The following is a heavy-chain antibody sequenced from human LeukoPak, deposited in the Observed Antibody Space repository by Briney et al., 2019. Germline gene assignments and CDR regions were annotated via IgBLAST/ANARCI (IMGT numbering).Heavy chain of an antibody. Sequence: GGSLRLSCSASGFTFSSYAMHWVRQAPGKGLEWVAVISYDESNKYYADSVKGRFTISRDNSKNTLYLQMNSLRAEDTAVYYCARAGYSSSWYNYWGQGTLVTVSS. CDR1: GFTFSSYA. J-gene: IGHJ4*02. CDR3: ARAGYSSSWYNY. V-gene: IGHV3-30-3*01. D-gene: IGHD6-13*01. CDR2: ISYDESNK.